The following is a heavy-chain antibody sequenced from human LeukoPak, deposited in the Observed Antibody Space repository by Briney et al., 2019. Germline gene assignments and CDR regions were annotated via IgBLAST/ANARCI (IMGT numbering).Heavy chain of an antibody. Sequence: SETLSLTCTVSGGSISNKYWSWIRQPPGKGLEWIGYIYYSGSTNYNPSLKSRVTILVDTSKNQFSLKLSSVTAADTAVYFCARSACSGGTCYSQRGAFDIWGQGTMVIVSS. CDR3: ARSACSGGTCYSQRGAFDI. V-gene: IGHV4-59*01. CDR1: GGSISNKY. J-gene: IGHJ3*02. CDR2: IYYSGST. D-gene: IGHD2-15*01.